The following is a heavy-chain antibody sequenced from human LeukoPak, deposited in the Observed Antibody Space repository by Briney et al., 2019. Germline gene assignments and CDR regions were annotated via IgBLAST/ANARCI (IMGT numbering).Heavy chain of an antibody. CDR2: IYSTGST. Sequence: TSETLSLTCAVSGVSITSSHHYWGWIRQPPGKGLEWIGTIYSTGSTYYNPSLRTRLTISVDTSKNQFSLKLSSVTATDTAIYFCARVIRPTGYYSNPKSGAFDFWGQGTLVTVSS. V-gene: IGHV4-39*01. CDR3: ARVIRPTGYYSNPKSGAFDF. J-gene: IGHJ4*02. D-gene: IGHD3-9*01. CDR1: GVSITSSHHY.